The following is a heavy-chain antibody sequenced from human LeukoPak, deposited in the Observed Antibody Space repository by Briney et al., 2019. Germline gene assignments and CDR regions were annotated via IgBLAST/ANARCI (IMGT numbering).Heavy chain of an antibody. CDR3: AREGGPYRPLDY. V-gene: IGHV4-4*02. Sequence: ASETLSLTCGVSGGSITNTNYWTWVRQPPGKGLEWIGEVNLQGSTNYNPSLMGRVAIAVDTSENHISLQLTSVTAADTAVYYCAREGGPYRPLDYSGQGTLVTVSS. J-gene: IGHJ4*02. CDR2: VNLQGST. CDR1: GGSITNTNY.